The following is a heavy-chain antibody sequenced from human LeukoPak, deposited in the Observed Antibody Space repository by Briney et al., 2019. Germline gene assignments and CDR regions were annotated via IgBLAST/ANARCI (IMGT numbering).Heavy chain of an antibody. CDR3: ARVQQLQWRAPRIQYYYYYMDV. Sequence: SETLSLTCTVSGYSISSGYYWGWIRQPPGKGLEWIGSIYHSGSTYYNPSLKSRVTISVDTSKNQFSLKLSSVTAADTAVYYCARVQQLQWRAPRIQYYYYYMDVWGKGTTVTVSS. V-gene: IGHV4-38-2*02. CDR2: IYHSGST. CDR1: GYSISSGYY. D-gene: IGHD6-6*01. J-gene: IGHJ6*03.